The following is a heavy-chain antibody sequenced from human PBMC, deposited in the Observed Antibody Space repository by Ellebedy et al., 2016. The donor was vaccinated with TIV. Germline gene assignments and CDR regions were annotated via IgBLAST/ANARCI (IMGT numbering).Heavy chain of an antibody. CDR2: ISANNGNT. J-gene: IGHJ6*02. D-gene: IGHD2-2*01. CDR3: ASRDGCSSTSCYGDGMDV. V-gene: IGHV1-18*01. CDR1: GGTFSTHA. Sequence: ASVKVSCKASGGTFSTHAISWVRQAPGQGLEWMGWISANNGNTKYAQKLQGRVTMTTDTPTSTVYMELRSLRSDDTAVYYCASRDGCSSTSCYGDGMDVWGQGTTVTVSS.